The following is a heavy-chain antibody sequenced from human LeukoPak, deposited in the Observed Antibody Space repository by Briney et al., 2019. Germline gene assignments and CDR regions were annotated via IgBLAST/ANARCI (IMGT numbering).Heavy chain of an antibody. CDR3: ARDVFRGGSCCGFDP. CDR2: IIPIFGTA. V-gene: IGHV1-69*01. CDR1: GGTFSSCA. Sequence: ASVKVSCKASGGTFSSCAISWVRQAPGQGLEWMGGIIPIFGTANYAQKFQGRVTITADESTSTAYMELSSLRSEDTAVYYCARDVFRGGSCCGFDPWGQGTLVTVSS. J-gene: IGHJ5*01. D-gene: IGHD2-15*01.